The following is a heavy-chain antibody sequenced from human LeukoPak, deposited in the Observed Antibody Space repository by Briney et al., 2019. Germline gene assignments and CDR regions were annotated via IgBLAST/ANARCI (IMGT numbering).Heavy chain of an antibody. CDR3: ATDQRYAFDY. J-gene: IGHJ4*02. Sequence: PGGSLRLSCATSGFSFSDYPMNWVRQAPGKGLEWVSNQCTSSEGAHLAFYADSVKGRVTFSRDDAKNTLYLHMHSLRDDDTAVYYCATDQRYAFDYWGQGILVTVSS. CDR2: QCTSSEGAHLA. V-gene: IGHV3-48*02. CDR1: GFSFSDYP. D-gene: IGHD3-9*01.